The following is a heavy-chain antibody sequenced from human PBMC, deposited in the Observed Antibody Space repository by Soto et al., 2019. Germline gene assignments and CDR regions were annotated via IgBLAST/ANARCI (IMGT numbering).Heavy chain of an antibody. V-gene: IGHV3-7*01. CDR1: GFTFSRYY. CDR2: IKEDGSEK. D-gene: IGHD2-2*01. Sequence: GGSLRLSCTVSGFTFSRYYMNWVRQAPGKGLEWVATIKEDGSEKFYVDSVKGRFTISRDNAKNSLFLQMNSLRVEDTALYYCARVPDRWGQGTLVTVSS. CDR3: ARVPDR. J-gene: IGHJ5*02.